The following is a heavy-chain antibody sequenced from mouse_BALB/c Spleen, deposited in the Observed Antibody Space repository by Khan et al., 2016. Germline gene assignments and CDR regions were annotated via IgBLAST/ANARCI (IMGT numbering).Heavy chain of an antibody. Sequence: VQLQESGPGLVQPSQSLSITCTVSGFSLTSYGVHWVRQSPGKGLEWLGVIWSGGSTDYNAAFMSRLSITKDNSKSQVFFKMNSRQADDTAIYYCAKNGNYWYFDVWGAGTTVTVSS. J-gene: IGHJ1*01. CDR3: AKNGNYWYFDV. CDR1: GFSLTSYG. D-gene: IGHD2-1*01. CDR2: IWSGGST. V-gene: IGHV2-5*01.